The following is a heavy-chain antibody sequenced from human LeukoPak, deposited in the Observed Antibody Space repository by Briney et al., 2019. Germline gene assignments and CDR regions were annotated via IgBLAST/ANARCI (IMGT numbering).Heavy chain of an antibody. D-gene: IGHD6-19*01. CDR1: GFTFSSYA. CDR3: ARDSSGWYLSGIDY. V-gene: IGHV3-48*02. J-gene: IGHJ4*02. CDR2: ISSSSSTI. Sequence: PGGSLRLSCAASGFTFSSYAMSWVRQAPGKGLEWVSYISSSSSTIYYADSVKGRFTISRDNAKNSLYLQMNSLRDEDTAVYYCARDSSGWYLSGIDYWGQGTLVTVSS.